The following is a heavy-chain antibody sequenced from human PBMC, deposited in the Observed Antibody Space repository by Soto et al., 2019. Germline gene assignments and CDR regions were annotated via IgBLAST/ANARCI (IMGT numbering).Heavy chain of an antibody. CDR2: ISSSATII. V-gene: IGHV3-11*01. D-gene: IGHD2-15*01. CDR3: ARGGSLSGGYDY. J-gene: IGHJ4*02. CDR1: GFTFSDYY. Sequence: GGSLRLSCAASGFTFSDYYMSWIRQAPGKGLEWVSYISSSATIIYYADSVKGRFTISRDNAKNSLSLQINSLRAEDTAVYYCARGGSLSGGYDYWGQGTLVTVSS.